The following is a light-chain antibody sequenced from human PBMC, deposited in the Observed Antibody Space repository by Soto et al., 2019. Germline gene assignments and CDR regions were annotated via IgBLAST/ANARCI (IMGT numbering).Light chain of an antibody. CDR3: QQLNGSPWT. J-gene: IGKJ1*01. CDR2: GAT. CDR1: QGISSW. V-gene: IGKV1-12*01. Sequence: DIQMTQSPSSVSASVGDRVTITCRASQGISSWLAWYQQKPGTAPKLLIYGATTLQSGVPSRFSGSRSGTDYTLTIGSLQPEDFATYYCQQLNGSPWTFGQGTKVDIK.